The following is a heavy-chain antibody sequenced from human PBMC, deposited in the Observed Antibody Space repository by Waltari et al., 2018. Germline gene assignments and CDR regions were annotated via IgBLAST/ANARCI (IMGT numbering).Heavy chain of an antibody. Sequence: EVQLVESGGGALQPGGSLRLSCAASGFTFRDYWMYWVRQGPGKGLLWVSRMNRDGSTTTDADSVKGRFTISRDNAKNTLDLQMNSVRVEDSAVYFCVRGGSYGSMDYWGQGTLVSVSS. CDR3: VRGGSYGSMDY. CDR2: MNRDGSTT. CDR1: GFTFRDYW. D-gene: IGHD5-12*01. J-gene: IGHJ4*02. V-gene: IGHV3-74*01.